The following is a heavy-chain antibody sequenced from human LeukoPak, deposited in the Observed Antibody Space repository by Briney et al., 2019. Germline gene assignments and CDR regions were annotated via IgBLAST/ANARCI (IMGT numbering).Heavy chain of an antibody. D-gene: IGHD6-13*01. J-gene: IGHJ5*02. V-gene: IGHV1-2*02. CDR3: ARGNQQLVRNWFDP. CDR2: INPNSGGT. CDR1: GYTFTGYY. Sequence: ASVKVSCKAPGYTFTGYYMHWVRQAPGQGLEWMRWINPNSGGTNYAQKFQGRVTMTRDTSISTAYMELSRLRSDDTAVYYSARGNQQLVRNWFDPWGQGTLVTVSS.